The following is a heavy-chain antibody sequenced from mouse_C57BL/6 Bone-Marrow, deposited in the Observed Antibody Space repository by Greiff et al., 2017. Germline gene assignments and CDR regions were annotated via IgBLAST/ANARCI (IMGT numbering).Heavy chain of an antibody. CDR3: ARDVTTVVPYYFDY. J-gene: IGHJ2*01. CDR1: GFTFSSYA. CDR2: ISDGGSYT. D-gene: IGHD1-1*01. Sequence: DVKLVESGGGLVKPGGSLKLSCAASGFTFSSYAMSWVRQTPEKRLEWVATISDGGSYTYYPDNVKGRFTISRDNAKNNLYLQMSHLKSEDTAMYYCARDVTTVVPYYFDYWGQGTTLTVSS. V-gene: IGHV5-4*01.